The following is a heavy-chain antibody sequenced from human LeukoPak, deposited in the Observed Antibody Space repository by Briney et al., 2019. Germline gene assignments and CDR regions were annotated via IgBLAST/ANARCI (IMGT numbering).Heavy chain of an antibody. Sequence: ASVKVSCKASGYTFTGYYMHWVRQAPGQGLEWMRWINPNSGGTNYAQKFQGWVTMTRDTSISTAYMELSRLRSDDTAVYYCARGTGGYDFWSGYPRYYFDSWGQGTLVTVSS. CDR2: INPNSGGT. V-gene: IGHV1-2*04. CDR3: ARGTGGYDFWSGYPRYYFDS. J-gene: IGHJ4*02. CDR1: GYTFTGYY. D-gene: IGHD3-3*01.